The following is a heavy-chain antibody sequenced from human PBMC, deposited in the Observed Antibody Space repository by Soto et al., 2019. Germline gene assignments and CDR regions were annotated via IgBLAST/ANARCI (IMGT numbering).Heavy chain of an antibody. J-gene: IGHJ6*02. Sequence: QVQLVQSGAEVKKAGASVKVSCKASGYTFSSYGISWVRQAPGQGLEWMGWISDYNGKTHYAQKFQGRLIMTTDTSTCTAYMELRSLRSDDTALYFCATEGYFSGAGTYSPPRYYGMDVWGQGTTVTVSS. CDR2: ISDYNGKT. CDR3: ATEGYFSGAGTYSPPRYYGMDV. D-gene: IGHD3-10*01. CDR1: GYTFSSYG. V-gene: IGHV1-18*01.